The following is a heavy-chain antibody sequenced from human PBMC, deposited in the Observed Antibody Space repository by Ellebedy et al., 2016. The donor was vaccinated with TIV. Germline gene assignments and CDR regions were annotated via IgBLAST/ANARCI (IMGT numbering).Heavy chain of an antibody. CDR2: INPSSSLK. D-gene: IGHD1-1*01. CDR1: GYTFASYN. Sequence: ASVKVSXKASGYTFASYNMHWVRQTPGQGLVWMGKINPSSSLKRYAKKFQGRVTMTRDTSTSTLYMELSSLRSEDTAVYYCLRDLNWIFGDVWGQGTLVTVSS. J-gene: IGHJ4*02. CDR3: LRDLNWIFGDV. V-gene: IGHV1-46*01.